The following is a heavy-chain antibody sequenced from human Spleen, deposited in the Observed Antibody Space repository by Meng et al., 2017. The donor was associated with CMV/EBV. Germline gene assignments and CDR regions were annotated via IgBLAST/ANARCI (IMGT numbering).Heavy chain of an antibody. CDR1: GGSISSVAYY. D-gene: IGHD2-8*01. CDR2: IYYSGDT. Sequence: SETLSLTCTVSGGSISSVAYYWSWVRQHPGKGLEWIGYIYYSGDTYHNPSLKSRITMSIDTSKNQLSLKLSSVTAADTAVYYCARSGGELMVYAPSRNWFDPWGQGTLVTVSS. V-gene: IGHV4-31*03. CDR3: ARSGGELMVYAPSRNWFDP. J-gene: IGHJ5*02.